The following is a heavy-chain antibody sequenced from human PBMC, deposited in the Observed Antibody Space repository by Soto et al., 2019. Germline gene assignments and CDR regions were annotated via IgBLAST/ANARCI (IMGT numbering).Heavy chain of an antibody. Sequence: QVQLVQSGAEVKKPGASVKVSCKASGYTFTAYYMHWVRQAHGQGLEWMGWINPNSGGTYHAQNFQGRVTMTRDTSTTTAYMELASLRSDDTAVYYCARGGGRGYNELDPWGHGTLLIVSS. D-gene: IGHD5-12*01. CDR2: INPNSGGT. CDR1: GYTFTAYY. J-gene: IGHJ5*02. CDR3: ARGGGRGYNELDP. V-gene: IGHV1-2*02.